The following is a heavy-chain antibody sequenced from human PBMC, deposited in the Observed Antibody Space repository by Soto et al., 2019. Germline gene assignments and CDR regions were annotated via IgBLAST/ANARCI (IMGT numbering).Heavy chain of an antibody. CDR3: ARGDPSWAHGMDV. D-gene: IGHD3-16*01. CDR1: GGTFRSKA. J-gene: IGHJ6*02. CDR2: RIPIFGTA. Sequence: SCEARGGTFRSKASRWVHQATGQGLEWMGGRIPIFGTANYAQKFQGRVTITTDTSTSTAYMELKSLRSDDTAVSYCARGDPSWAHGMDVWGQGTTVTVS. V-gene: IGHV1-69*05.